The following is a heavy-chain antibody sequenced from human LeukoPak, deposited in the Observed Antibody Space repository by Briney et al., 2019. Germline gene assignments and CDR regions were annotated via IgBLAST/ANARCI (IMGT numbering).Heavy chain of an antibody. D-gene: IGHD4/OR15-4a*01. CDR1: GFTFSSYE. CDR2: ISSSGSTI. CDR3: ASQDYRYYFDY. Sequence: GGSLRLSCAASGFTFSSYEMNWVRQAPGKGLEWVSYISSSGSTIYYADSVKGRFTISRDNAKNSLDLQMNSLRAEDTAVYYCASQDYRYYFDYWGQGTLVTVSS. J-gene: IGHJ4*02. V-gene: IGHV3-48*03.